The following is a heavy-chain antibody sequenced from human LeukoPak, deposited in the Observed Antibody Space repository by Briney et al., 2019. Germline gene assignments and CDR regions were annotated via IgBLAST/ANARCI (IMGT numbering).Heavy chain of an antibody. D-gene: IGHD5-12*01. CDR2: IYSGGNT. J-gene: IGHJ6*02. CDR1: GFTVSSFY. Sequence: PWGSLRLSCAASGFTVSSFYMSWVRQAPGKGLEWVSVIYSGGNTYYADSVKGRFTISRDNSKNTLYLQMNSLRAEDTAVYYSARARGYSGYESKWYYYGMDVWGQGTTVTVSS. V-gene: IGHV3-53*01. CDR3: ARARGYSGYESKWYYYGMDV.